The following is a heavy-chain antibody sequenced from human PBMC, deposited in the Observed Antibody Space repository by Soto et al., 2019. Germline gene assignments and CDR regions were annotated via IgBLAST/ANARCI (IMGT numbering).Heavy chain of an antibody. Sequence: EVQLVESGGGLVQPGGSLRLSCAASGFTFSDHYMDWVRQAPGKGLEWVGRTRNKANSYTTEYAASVKGRFTISRDDSKNSLYLQMNSLKTDDTAVYYWARSLYGDWGQGTLVTVSS. V-gene: IGHV3-72*01. D-gene: IGHD4-17*01. CDR3: ARSLYGD. CDR1: GFTFSDHY. J-gene: IGHJ4*02. CDR2: TRNKANSYTT.